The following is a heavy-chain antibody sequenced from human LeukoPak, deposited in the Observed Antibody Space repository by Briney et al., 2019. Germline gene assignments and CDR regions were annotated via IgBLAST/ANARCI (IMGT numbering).Heavy chain of an antibody. CDR1: GFTVSSNY. D-gene: IGHD6-13*01. Sequence: PGGSLRLSCAASGFTVSSNYMSWVRQAPGKGLEWVSAISGSGGSTYYADSVKGRFTISRDNSKNTLYLQMNSLRAEDTAVYYCAKDIGIAAAGTFDYWGQGTLVTVSS. CDR3: AKDIGIAAAGTFDY. J-gene: IGHJ4*02. CDR2: ISGSGGST. V-gene: IGHV3-23*01.